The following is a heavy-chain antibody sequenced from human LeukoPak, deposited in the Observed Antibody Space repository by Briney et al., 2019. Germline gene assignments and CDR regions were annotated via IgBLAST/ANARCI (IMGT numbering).Heavy chain of an antibody. D-gene: IGHD6-13*01. CDR3: AKDIFTGIAAAGAIDY. J-gene: IGHJ4*02. CDR1: GFTFDDYA. Sequence: GGSLGLSCAASGFTFDDYAMHWVRQAPGKGLEWVSGISWNSGSIGYADSVKGRFTISRDNAKNSLHLQMNSLRAEDTALYYCAKDIFTGIAAAGAIDYWGQGILVTVSS. V-gene: IGHV3-9*01. CDR2: ISWNSGSI.